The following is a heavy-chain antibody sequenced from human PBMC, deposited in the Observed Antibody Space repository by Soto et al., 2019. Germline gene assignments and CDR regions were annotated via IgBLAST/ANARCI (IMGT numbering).Heavy chain of an antibody. CDR1: GFPFSAEA. J-gene: IGHJ4*02. CDR3: ARDYSSGWCLDY. CDR2: ISYDGNNK. D-gene: IGHD6-13*01. Sequence: QVQLVESGGGVVQPGNSLRLSCAGSGFPFSAEAMHWARQAPGKGLEWVAAISYDGNNKNHADSVKGRFTVSRDNSKNTLYLQIYSLRPEDTAVYYCARDYSSGWCLDYWGQGSLVTVSS. V-gene: IGHV3-30-3*01.